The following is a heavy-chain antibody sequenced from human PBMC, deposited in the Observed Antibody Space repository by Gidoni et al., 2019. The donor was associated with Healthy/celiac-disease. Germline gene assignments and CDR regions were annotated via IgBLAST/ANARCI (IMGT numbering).Heavy chain of an antibody. CDR2: ISYDGSNK. CDR1: GFTFSSYA. Sequence: QVQLVESGGGVVQPGRSLRLSCAASGFTFSSYAMHWVRQAPGKGLEWVAVISYDGSNKYYADSVKGRFTISRDNSKNTLYLQMNSLRAEDTAVYYCAREEGRGAFDIWGQGKMVTVSS. D-gene: IGHD1-26*01. J-gene: IGHJ3*02. CDR3: AREEGRGAFDI. V-gene: IGHV3-30-3*01.